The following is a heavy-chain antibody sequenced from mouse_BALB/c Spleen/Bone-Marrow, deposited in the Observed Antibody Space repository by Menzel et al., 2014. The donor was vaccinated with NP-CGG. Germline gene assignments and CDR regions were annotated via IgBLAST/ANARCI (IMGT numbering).Heavy chain of an antibody. CDR2: INPSNGGT. D-gene: IGHD2-1*01. J-gene: IGHJ3*01. Sequence: QVHVKQSGAELVKPGASVKLSCKASGYTFXSYYIYWVKQRPGQGLEWIGEINPSNGGTNFNEKFKSKATLTVDKSSSTAYMQLSSLTSEDSAVYYCTRSNGNWFAYWGQGTLVTVSA. CDR3: TRSNGNWFAY. V-gene: IGHV1S81*02. CDR1: GYTFXSYY.